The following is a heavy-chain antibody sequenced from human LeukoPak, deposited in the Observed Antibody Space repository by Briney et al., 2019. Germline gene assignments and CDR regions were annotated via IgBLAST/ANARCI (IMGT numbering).Heavy chain of an antibody. CDR1: GYSFTGYY. D-gene: IGHD6-13*01. J-gene: IGHJ4*02. V-gene: IGHV1-2*02. CDR3: EAAANDVFDY. Sequence: ASVKVSCKASGYSFTGYYIHWMRQAPGQGLEWMGWINPNSGGTKYAQKFQGRVTMTRDTSISTAYMELSRLRSDDTAVYYCEAAANDVFDYWGQGTLVTVSS. CDR2: INPNSGGT.